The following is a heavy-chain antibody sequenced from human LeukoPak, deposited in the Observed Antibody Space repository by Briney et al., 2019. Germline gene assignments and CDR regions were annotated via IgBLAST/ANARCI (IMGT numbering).Heavy chain of an antibody. Sequence: GGSLRLSCAASGFTFSSYAMSWVRQAPGKGLEWVSAISGSGGSTYYADSVKGRFTISRDNSKNTLYLQMNSLTAEDTAVYYDAKGDSSGYYSRPGYYFYYCARERRSVSPQ. CDR3: AKGDSSGYYSRPGYYFYY. J-gene: IGHJ4*02. V-gene: IGHV3-23*01. CDR1: GFTFSSYA. CDR2: ISGSGGST. D-gene: IGHD3-22*01.